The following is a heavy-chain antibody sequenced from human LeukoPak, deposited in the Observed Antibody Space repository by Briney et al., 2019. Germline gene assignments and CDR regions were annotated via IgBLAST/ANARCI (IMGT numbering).Heavy chain of an antibody. V-gene: IGHV1-18*01. J-gene: IGHJ4*02. D-gene: IGHD2-2*01. Sequence: GSVKVSCKASGYILTSYGIRWVRQAAGQEGAGMGWISAYNGNTNYAQKLQGRVTMTTDTSTSTAYMELRRLRSDDTAVYYCARGHGGYCSSTSCYFGEFDYWGQGTLVTVSS. CDR3: ARGHGGYCSSTSCYFGEFDY. CDR1: GYILTSYG. CDR2: ISAYNGNT.